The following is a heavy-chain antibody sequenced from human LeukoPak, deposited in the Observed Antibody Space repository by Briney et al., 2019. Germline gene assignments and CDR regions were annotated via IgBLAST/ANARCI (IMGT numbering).Heavy chain of an antibody. J-gene: IGHJ5*02. V-gene: IGHV3-23*01. CDR3: AKSSTTVILNWFDP. Sequence: GGSLRLSCAASGFTFSSYAMSWVRQAPGKGLEWVSAISGSGGSTYYADSLKGRFTITRDNSKNTLYLQMNSLRAEDTAVYYCAKSSTTVILNWFDPWGQGTLVTVSS. CDR2: ISGSGGST. D-gene: IGHD4-17*01. CDR1: GFTFSSYA.